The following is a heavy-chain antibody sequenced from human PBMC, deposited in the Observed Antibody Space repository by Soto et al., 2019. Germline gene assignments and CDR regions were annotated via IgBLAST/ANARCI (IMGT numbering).Heavy chain of an antibody. CDR2: ISYDGSNK. V-gene: IGHV3-30-3*01. CDR1: GFTFSSYA. CDR3: ASGWYDSSGLNWFDP. Sequence: QVQLVESGGGVVQPGRSLRLSCAASGFTFSSYAMHWVRQAPGKGLEWVAVISYDGSNKYYADSVKGRFTISRDNSKNTLYLQMNSLRAEDTAVYYCASGWYDSSGLNWFDPWGQGTLVTVSS. J-gene: IGHJ5*02. D-gene: IGHD3-22*01.